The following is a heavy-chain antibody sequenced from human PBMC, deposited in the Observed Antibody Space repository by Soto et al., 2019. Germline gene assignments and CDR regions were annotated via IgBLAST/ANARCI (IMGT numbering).Heavy chain of an antibody. CDR3: ARCTHGSTTCYGRLDI. CDR2: ISGYNGNT. Sequence: QGQLVQSGAEVKKPGASVKVSCKASGYTFTNSGMSWVRQAPGQGLEWMGWISGYNGNTNYAQKFQGRVTMTTDTSTSTGFLDLRSRRSDDTAVYYCARCTHGSTTCYGRLDIWGQGTMVTVSS. D-gene: IGHD2-2*01. V-gene: IGHV1-18*01. J-gene: IGHJ3*02. CDR1: GYTFTNSG.